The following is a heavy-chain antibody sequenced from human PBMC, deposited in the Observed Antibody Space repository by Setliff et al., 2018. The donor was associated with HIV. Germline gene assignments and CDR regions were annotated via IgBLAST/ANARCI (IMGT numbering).Heavy chain of an antibody. CDR1: GGSISSYY. CDR2: MYYSGGT. CDR3: ARESLNLGELSSNPDASDI. Sequence: SETLSLTCNVSGGSISSYYWNWIRQSPGKGLQWIGYMYYSGGTTYNPSLKSRVAISADKSKNQFSLQLSSVTAADTAVYYCARESLNLGELSSNPDASDIWGQGTMVTVSS. V-gene: IGHV4-59*01. D-gene: IGHD3-16*02. J-gene: IGHJ3*02.